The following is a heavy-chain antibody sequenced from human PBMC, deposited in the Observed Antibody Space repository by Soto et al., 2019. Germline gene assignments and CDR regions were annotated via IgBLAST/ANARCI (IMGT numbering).Heavy chain of an antibody. CDR2: IYSGGST. V-gene: IGHV3-53*01. CDR1: GFTFSSND. CDR3: ATRPLLPGAP. J-gene: IGHJ3*01. D-gene: IGHD3-22*01. Sequence: EVQLVESGGGLIQPGGSLRLSCAASGFTFSSNDMNWVRQAPGKGLEWVSLIYSGGSTYYADSVKGRFTISRDNSKNTLYLQMRSLGAEDTAGYYCATRPLLPGAPWGQGTMVTVSS.